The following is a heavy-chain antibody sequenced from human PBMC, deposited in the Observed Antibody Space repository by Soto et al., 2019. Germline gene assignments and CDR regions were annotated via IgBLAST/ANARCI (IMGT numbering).Heavy chain of an antibody. J-gene: IGHJ4*02. CDR2: IIPIFGTA. D-gene: IGHD2-15*01. Sequence: QVQLVQSGAEVKKPGSSVKVSCKASGGTFSSYAISWVRQAPGQGLEWMGGIIPIFGTANYAQKFQGRVTITAAESTSTACMELSSLRSEDTAVYYCARGSRYCSGGSCYFLPGIDYWGQGTLVTVSS. CDR1: GGTFSSYA. V-gene: IGHV1-69*12. CDR3: ARGSRYCSGGSCYFLPGIDY.